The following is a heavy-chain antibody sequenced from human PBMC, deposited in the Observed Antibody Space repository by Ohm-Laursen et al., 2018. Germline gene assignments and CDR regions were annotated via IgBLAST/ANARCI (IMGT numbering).Heavy chain of an antibody. J-gene: IGHJ6*02. CDR1: GFTFSISG. V-gene: IGHV3-23*01. Sequence: SLRLSCAASGFTFSISGMTWVRQAPGKGLEWVSGISVSGSSTDYADSVKGRFTISRDNSKNTLYLQMNSLRAEDTAVYYCASPYGMDVWGQGTTVTVSS. CDR3: ASPYGMDV. CDR2: ISVSGSST.